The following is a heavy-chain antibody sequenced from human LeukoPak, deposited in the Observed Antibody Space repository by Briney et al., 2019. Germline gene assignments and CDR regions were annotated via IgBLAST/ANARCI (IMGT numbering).Heavy chain of an antibody. CDR2: IYYSGST. D-gene: IGHD6-19*01. J-gene: IGHJ2*01. CDR1: GGSISSSSYY. Sequence: SETLSLTCTVSGGSISSSSYYWGWIRQPPGKGLEWIGSIYYSGSTYYNPSLKSRVTISVDTSKNQFSLKLSSVTAADTAVYYCARNTRYSSGWYGVLTWYFDLWGRGTLVTVSS. CDR3: ARNTRYSSGWYGVLTWYFDL. V-gene: IGHV4-39*07.